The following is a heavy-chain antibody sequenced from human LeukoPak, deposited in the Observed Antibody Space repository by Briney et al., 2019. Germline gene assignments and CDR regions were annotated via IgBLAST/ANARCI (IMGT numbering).Heavy chain of an antibody. V-gene: IGHV4-59*08. CDR3: ARSLRTWFDP. D-gene: IGHD5-12*01. CDR2: IYDSGST. CDR1: GGSISSYY. Sequence: SETLSLTCTVSGGSISSYYWSWIRQPPGKGLEWIGYIYDSGSTNYNPSLKSRVTISVDTSKNQFSLKLSSVTAADTAVYYCARSLRTWFDPWGQGTLVTVSS. J-gene: IGHJ5*02.